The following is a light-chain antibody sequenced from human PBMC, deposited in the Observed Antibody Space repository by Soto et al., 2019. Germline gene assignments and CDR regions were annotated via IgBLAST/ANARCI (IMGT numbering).Light chain of an antibody. V-gene: IGKV1-9*01. CDR3: QHLNNYPIT. CDR2: ATS. J-gene: IGKJ5*01. Sequence: IQLTQSPSSLSASVGDRVTITCRASQGITSYFAWYQQKPGKAPTLLISATSTLQSGVPSRFSGSGSGTDFTLTISSLQPEDFATYFCQHLNNYPITFGQGTRLEIK. CDR1: QGITSY.